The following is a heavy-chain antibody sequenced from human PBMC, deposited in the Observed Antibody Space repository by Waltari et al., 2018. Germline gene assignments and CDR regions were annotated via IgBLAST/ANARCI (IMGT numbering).Heavy chain of an antibody. J-gene: IGHJ5*02. CDR1: GGSFRGSY. CDR2: INHSGST. V-gene: IGHV4-34*01. CDR3: ARTLSSPRSGWYGYNWFDP. Sequence: QVQLQQWGAGLLKPSETLSLTCAVYGGSFRGSYWSWIRHPPGKGLEWIGEINHSGSTNYNPSLKSRVTISVDTSKNQFSLKLSSVTAADTAVYYCARTLSSPRSGWYGYNWFDPWGQGTLVTVSS. D-gene: IGHD6-19*01.